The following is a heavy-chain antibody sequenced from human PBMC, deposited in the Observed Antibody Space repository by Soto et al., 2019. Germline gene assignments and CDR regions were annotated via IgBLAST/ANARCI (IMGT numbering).Heavy chain of an antibody. Sequence: QVQLVESGGGVVQPGRSLRLSCAASGFTFSSYGMHWVRQAPGKGLEWVAVIWYDGSNKYYADSVKGRFTISRDNSKNTLYLQMNSLRAEDTAVYYCAREGAVAASFDIWGQGTMVTVSS. J-gene: IGHJ3*02. CDR3: AREGAVAASFDI. D-gene: IGHD6-19*01. CDR2: IWYDGSNK. V-gene: IGHV3-33*01. CDR1: GFTFSSYG.